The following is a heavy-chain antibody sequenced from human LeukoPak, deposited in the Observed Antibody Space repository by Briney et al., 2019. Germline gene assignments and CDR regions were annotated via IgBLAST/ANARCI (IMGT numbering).Heavy chain of an antibody. CDR3: ARDSSSGFYYMGV. Sequence: GRSLRLSCAASGFTFDDYAMHWVRQAPGKGLEWVSGISWNSGSIGYADSVKGRFTISRDNAKNSLYLQMKSLRAEDTALYYCARDSSSGFYYMGVWGKGTTVTVSS. CDR2: ISWNSGSI. V-gene: IGHV3-9*01. CDR1: GFTFDDYA. D-gene: IGHD6-6*01. J-gene: IGHJ6*03.